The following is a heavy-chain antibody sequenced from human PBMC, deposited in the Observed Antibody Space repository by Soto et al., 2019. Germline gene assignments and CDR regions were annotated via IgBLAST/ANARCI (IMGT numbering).Heavy chain of an antibody. D-gene: IGHD6-19*01. Sequence: SETLSLTCTVSGGSISSYYWSWIRQPPGKGLEWIGYIYYSGSTNYNPSLKSRVTISVDTSKNQFSLKLSSVTAEDTAVYYCAKDGVAVAAPYSYYFDYWGQGTLVTVSS. J-gene: IGHJ4*02. CDR2: IYYSGST. CDR1: GGSISSYY. CDR3: AKDGVAVAAPYSYYFDY. V-gene: IGHV4-59*12.